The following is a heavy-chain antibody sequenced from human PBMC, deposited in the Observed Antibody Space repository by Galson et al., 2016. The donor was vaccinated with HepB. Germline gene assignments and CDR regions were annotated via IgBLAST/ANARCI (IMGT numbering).Heavy chain of an antibody. CDR2: ISSSSSYL. Sequence: SLRLSCAASGFTFSSHAMNWVRQAPGKGLEWVSYISSSSSYLYYADAVKARFIISRDNDKKSLYLQMNSLRDEDTAVYYGAGDAWSGYYARDAFDIWGQGRMVTVSS. V-gene: IGHV3-21*01. J-gene: IGHJ3*02. CDR3: AGDAWSGYYARDAFDI. D-gene: IGHD3-3*01. CDR1: GFTFSSHA.